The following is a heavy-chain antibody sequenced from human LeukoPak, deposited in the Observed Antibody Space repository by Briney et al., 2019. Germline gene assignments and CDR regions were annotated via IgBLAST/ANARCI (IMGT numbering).Heavy chain of an antibody. D-gene: IGHD3-10*01. CDR1: GGTFSSYA. V-gene: IGHV1-69*13. CDR3: ARDRYYYGSGSLRHYYYYYMAV. J-gene: IGHJ6*03. Sequence: SVKVSCKASGGTFSSYAISWVRQAPGQGLEWMGGIIPIFGTANYAQKFQGRVTITADESTSTAYMELSSLRSEDTAVYYCARDRYYYGSGSLRHYYYYYMAVWGKGTTVTVSS. CDR2: IIPIFGTA.